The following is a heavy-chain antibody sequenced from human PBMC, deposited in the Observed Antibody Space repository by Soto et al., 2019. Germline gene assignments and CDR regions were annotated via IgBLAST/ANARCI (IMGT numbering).Heavy chain of an antibody. D-gene: IGHD6-6*01. CDR1: GGSISSGDYY. V-gene: IGHV4-30-4*01. Sequence: PSETLSLTCTVSGGSISSGDYYWSWIRQPPGKGLEWIGYIYYSGSTYYNPSLKSRVTISVDTSKNQFSLKLSSVTAADTAVYYCASSSIAARRRFDPWGQGTLVTVSS. J-gene: IGHJ5*02. CDR2: IYYSGST. CDR3: ASSSIAARRRFDP.